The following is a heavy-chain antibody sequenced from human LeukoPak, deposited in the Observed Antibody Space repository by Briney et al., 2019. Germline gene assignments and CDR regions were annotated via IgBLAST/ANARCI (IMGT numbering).Heavy chain of an antibody. CDR1: GGSISSGGYY. CDR3: ARGIPVVGIPLDY. CDR2: IYYSGST. Sequence: SETLSLTCTVSGGSISSGGYYWSWIRQHPGKGLEWIGYIYYSGSTYYNPSLKSRITISVDTSKSQFSLKLSSVTAADTAVYYCARGIPVVGIPLDYWGQGILVSVSS. J-gene: IGHJ4*02. D-gene: IGHD6-19*01. V-gene: IGHV4-31*03.